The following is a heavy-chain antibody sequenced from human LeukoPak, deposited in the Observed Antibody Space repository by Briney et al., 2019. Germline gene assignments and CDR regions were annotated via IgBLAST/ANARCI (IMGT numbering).Heavy chain of an antibody. V-gene: IGHV4-34*01. CDR3: ASLVSYYNSYYCGMDV. J-gene: IGHJ6*02. Sequence: PSETLSLTCAVYGGSFSGYYWSWIRQPPGKGLEWIGEINHSGSTNYNPSLKSRVTISVDTSKNQFSLKLSSVTAADTAVYYCASLVSYYNSYYCGMDVWGQGTTVTVSS. D-gene: IGHD3-10*01. CDR1: GGSFSGYY. CDR2: INHSGST.